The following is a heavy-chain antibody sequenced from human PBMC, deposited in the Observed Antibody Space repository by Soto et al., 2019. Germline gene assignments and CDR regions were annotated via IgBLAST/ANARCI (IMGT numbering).Heavy chain of an antibody. CDR3: ARGGYSGYDPTEY. Sequence: QVQLVQSGAEVKKPGSSVKVSCKASGGTFSSYTISWVRQAPGQGLEWMGRIIPILGIANYAQKFQGRVTITADKSTSTAYMELSSLSSEDTAVYYCARGGYSGYDPTEYWGQGTLVTVSS. V-gene: IGHV1-69*02. CDR2: IIPILGIA. CDR1: GGTFSSYT. J-gene: IGHJ4*02. D-gene: IGHD5-12*01.